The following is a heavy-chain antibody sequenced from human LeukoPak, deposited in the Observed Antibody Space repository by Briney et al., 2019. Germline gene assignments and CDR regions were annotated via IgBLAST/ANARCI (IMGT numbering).Heavy chain of an antibody. Sequence: PGGSLRLSCAASRFTFSSYSLNWVSQAQGKGLEWVSSISSNSSYIYYADSVKGRFTISRDNAKNSLYLQMNSLRAEDTAVYYCARGPRRDSSGYFLNYWGQGTLVTVSS. V-gene: IGHV3-21*01. D-gene: IGHD3-22*01. CDR2: ISSNSSYI. J-gene: IGHJ4*02. CDR1: RFTFSSYS. CDR3: ARGPRRDSSGYFLNY.